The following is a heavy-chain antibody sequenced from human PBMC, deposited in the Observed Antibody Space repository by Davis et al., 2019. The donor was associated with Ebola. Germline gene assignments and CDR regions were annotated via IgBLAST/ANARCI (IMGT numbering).Heavy chain of an antibody. CDR2: INSGGSYI. CDR3: ATDPEGWLDFDY. Sequence: GSLRLSCAASGFTFSTYGMTWIRQAPGKGLEWVSHINSGGSYISYTDSVKGRFIISRDDAKSTVYLQMNSLRDEDTAIYYCATDPEGWLDFDYWGQGTLVTVSS. J-gene: IGHJ4*02. D-gene: IGHD6-19*01. CDR1: GFTFSTYG. V-gene: IGHV3-48*02.